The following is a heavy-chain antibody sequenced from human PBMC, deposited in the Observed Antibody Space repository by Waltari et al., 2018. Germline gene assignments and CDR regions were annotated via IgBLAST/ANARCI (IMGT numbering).Heavy chain of an antibody. Sequence: RLVESGGSSVQSGGSMGLSRATPGFTFRLYWMTWVRQAPGKGLEWVANIKEDGSETYYVDSVKGRFTISRDNANNSLFLEMHMLRAEDTAVYYCARSRIVGASKPWGQGTQVTVSS. CDR1: GFTFRLYW. V-gene: IGHV3-7*01. CDR2: IKEDGSET. D-gene: IGHD1-26*01. CDR3: ARSRIVGASKP. J-gene: IGHJ1*01.